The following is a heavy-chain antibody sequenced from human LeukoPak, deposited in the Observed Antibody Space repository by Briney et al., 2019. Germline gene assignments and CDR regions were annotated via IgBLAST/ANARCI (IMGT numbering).Heavy chain of an antibody. CDR3: VRDFGRVRGTPDS. CDR2: ISGSGNGGSI. D-gene: IGHD3-16*01. V-gene: IGHV3-64D*06. CDR1: GFVFSIYT. Sequence: GGSLRLSCSASGFVFSIYTMYWVRQAPGKGPEYVSTISGSGNGGSIYYADSVKGRFTISRDDSKSIVYLQMNGLRSEDTAVYYCVRDFGRVRGTPDSWGQGTLVTVSS. J-gene: IGHJ4*02.